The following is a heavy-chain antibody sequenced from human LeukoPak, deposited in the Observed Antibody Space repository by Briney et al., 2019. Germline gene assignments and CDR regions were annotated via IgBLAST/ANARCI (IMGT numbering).Heavy chain of an antibody. J-gene: IGHJ4*02. V-gene: IGHV3-23*01. CDR1: GFTFTSYA. CDR2: ISGSGGST. Sequence: GGSLRLSCAASGFTFTSYAMSWVRQAPGKGLEWVSTISGSGGSTYYADSVKGRFTISRDNSKNSLYLQMNSLRAEDTAVYYCARDPGFDYWGQGTLVTVSS. CDR3: ARDPGFDY.